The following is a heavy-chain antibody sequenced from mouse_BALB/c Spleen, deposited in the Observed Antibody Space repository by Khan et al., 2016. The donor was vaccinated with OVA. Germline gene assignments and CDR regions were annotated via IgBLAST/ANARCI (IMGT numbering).Heavy chain of an antibody. V-gene: IGHV1S81*02. CDR1: GYAFTNYQ. CDR2: INPSNGGT. CDR3: TRGGYGGFAY. Sequence: QVQLKESGAELVKPGASVKLSCKASGYAFTNYQMYWVKQRPGQGLEWIGEINPSNGGTNCNEKFKSKATLTVDKSSSTAYMQLSSLTSEDSAVYYGTRGGYGGFAYWGQGTLVTVSA. D-gene: IGHD3-1*01. J-gene: IGHJ3*01.